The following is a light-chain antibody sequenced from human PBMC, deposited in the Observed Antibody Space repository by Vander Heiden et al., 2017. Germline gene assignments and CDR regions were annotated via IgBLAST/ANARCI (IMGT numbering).Light chain of an antibody. CDR2: ATS. Sequence: DIQMTQSPSSLSAFLGDRVTITCRASQSISRFVNWYQQRPGNAPKLLIYATSSLQSGVPSRFSGSGSGTDFTLTIHRLQPEYFASYYCQQTDNSTWTFGQGTKVEVK. CDR3: QQTDNSTWT. V-gene: IGKV1-39*01. J-gene: IGKJ1*01. CDR1: QSISRF.